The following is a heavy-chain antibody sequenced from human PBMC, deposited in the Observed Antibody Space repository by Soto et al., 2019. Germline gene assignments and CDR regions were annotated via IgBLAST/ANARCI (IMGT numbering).Heavy chain of an antibody. CDR3: AIGLLAIVGTNLPRDAFNI. Sequence: GGSLRLSCAASGFRFTTYVMHWVRQAPGKGLEWVAVISHDGSYKYYGDAVKGRFTISRDTSKNAVYLEMNSLRPEDTTVYYCAIGLLAIVGTNLPRDAFNIWGQGTMVSVSS. CDR2: ISHDGSYK. V-gene: IGHV3-30*03. D-gene: IGHD1-26*01. CDR1: GFRFTTYV. J-gene: IGHJ3*02.